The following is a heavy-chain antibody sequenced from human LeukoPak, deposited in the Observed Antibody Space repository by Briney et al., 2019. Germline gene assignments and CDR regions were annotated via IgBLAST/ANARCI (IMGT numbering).Heavy chain of an antibody. CDR1: GGTFSSYA. CDR3: AGSYDFWSGYPY. V-gene: IGHV1-69*13. J-gene: IGHJ4*02. D-gene: IGHD3-3*01. Sequence: ASVKVSCKASGGTFSSYAISWVRQAPGRGLEWMGGIIPIFGTANYAQKFQGRVTIIADESTSTAYMGLSSLRSEDTAVYYCAGSYDFWSGYPYWGQGTLVTVSS. CDR2: IIPIFGTA.